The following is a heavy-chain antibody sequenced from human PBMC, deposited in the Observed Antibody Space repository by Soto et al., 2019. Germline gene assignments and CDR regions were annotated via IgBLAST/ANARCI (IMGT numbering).Heavy chain of an antibody. V-gene: IGHV2-5*01. CDR3: AHRHRGGGIAARPAFDI. D-gene: IGHD6-6*01. J-gene: IGHJ3*02. CDR2: IYWNDDK. CDR1: GFSLSTSGVG. Sequence: SGPTLVNPTQTLTLTCTFSGFSLSTSGVGVGWIRQPPGKALEWLALIYWNDDKRYSPSLKSRLTITKDTSKNQVVLTMTNMDPVDTATYYCAHRHRGGGIAARPAFDIWGQGTMVTVSS.